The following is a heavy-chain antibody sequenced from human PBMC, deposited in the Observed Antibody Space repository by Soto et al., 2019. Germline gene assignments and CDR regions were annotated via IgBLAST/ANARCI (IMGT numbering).Heavy chain of an antibody. CDR2: IYYSGST. CDR3: ARDSHDNRNYLSNWSDP. CDR1: GGSISSGDYY. D-gene: IGHD4-4*01. V-gene: IGHV4-30-4*01. Sequence: QVQLQESGPGLVKPSQTLSLTCTVSGGSISSGDYYWSWIRQPPGKGLEWIGYIYYSGSTYYNPSLKSRVNILVDTSKNQFSLKLSSVTAADTAVYYCARDSHDNRNYLSNWSDPWGQGTLVTVSS. J-gene: IGHJ5*02.